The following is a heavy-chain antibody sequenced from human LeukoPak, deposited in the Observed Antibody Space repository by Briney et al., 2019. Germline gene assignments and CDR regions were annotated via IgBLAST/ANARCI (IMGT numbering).Heavy chain of an antibody. J-gene: IGHJ4*02. Sequence: ASVKVSCTASGGTFSSYAISWVAQAPGQRLEWMGRIIPILGIANYAQKFQGRVTITADKSTSTAYMELSSLRSEDTAVYYCAGGGGVELGYCSSTSCYADGWGQGTLVTVSS. CDR2: IIPILGIA. V-gene: IGHV1-69*04. CDR1: GGTFSSYA. D-gene: IGHD2-2*01. CDR3: AGGGGVELGYCSSTSCYADG.